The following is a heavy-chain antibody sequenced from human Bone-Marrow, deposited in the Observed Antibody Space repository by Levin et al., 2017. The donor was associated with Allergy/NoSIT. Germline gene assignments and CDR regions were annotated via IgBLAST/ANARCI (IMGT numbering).Heavy chain of an antibody. Sequence: GESLKISCVASAYIFTGYYLHWVRQAPGQGLEWMGWINPNSGGTNYAQKFQGRVTMTRDTSISTAYMELSRLTSDDTAVYFCAREQIQVVSLPATDAFDIWGQGTTVTVSS. V-gene: IGHV1-2*02. CDR2: INPNSGGT. J-gene: IGHJ3*02. CDR3: AREQIQVVSLPATDAFDI. D-gene: IGHD2-15*01. CDR1: AYIFTGYY.